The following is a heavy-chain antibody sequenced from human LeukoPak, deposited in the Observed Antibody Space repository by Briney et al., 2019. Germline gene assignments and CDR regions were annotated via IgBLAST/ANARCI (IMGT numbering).Heavy chain of an antibody. CDR2: IYYSGST. CDR3: ARIRSYDFWSGTSYGMDV. V-gene: IGHV4-39*01. CDR1: GGSISSSSYY. D-gene: IGHD3-3*01. Sequence: SETLSLTCTVSGGSISSSSYYWGWIRQPPGKGLEWIGSIYYSGSTYYNPSLKGRVTISVDTSKNQFSLKLSSVTAADTAVYYCARIRSYDFWSGTSYGMDVWGQGTTVTVSS. J-gene: IGHJ6*02.